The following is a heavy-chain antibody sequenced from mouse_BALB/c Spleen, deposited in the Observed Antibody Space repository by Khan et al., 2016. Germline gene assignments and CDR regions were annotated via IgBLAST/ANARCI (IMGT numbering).Heavy chain of an antibody. CDR1: GFAFSRYW. J-gene: IGHJ2*01. V-gene: IGHV4-1*02. Sequence: EVKLLESGGGLVQPGGSLKLSCAASGFAFSRYWMSWVRQAPGKGLEWIGEINPDSSTINYTPSLKDKFIISRDNAKNMLYLQMSKVRSEDTALYYCARGDYGYDYFDYWGQGTTLTVSS. D-gene: IGHD2-2*01. CDR2: INPDSSTI. CDR3: ARGDYGYDYFDY.